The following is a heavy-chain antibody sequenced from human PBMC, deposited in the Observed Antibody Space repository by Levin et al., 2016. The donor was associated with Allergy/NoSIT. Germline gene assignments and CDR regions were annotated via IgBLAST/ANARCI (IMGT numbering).Heavy chain of an antibody. CDR3: TTVHSIVDTAIRPYDY. D-gene: IGHD5-18*01. Sequence: GESLKISCAASGFTFSNAWMSWVRQAPGKGLEWVGRIKSKTDGGTTDYAAPVKGRFTISRDDSKNTLYLQMNSLKTEDTAVYYCTTVHSIVDTAIRPYDYWGQGTLVTVSS. CDR1: GFTFSNAW. V-gene: IGHV3-15*01. J-gene: IGHJ4*02. CDR2: IKSKTDGGTT.